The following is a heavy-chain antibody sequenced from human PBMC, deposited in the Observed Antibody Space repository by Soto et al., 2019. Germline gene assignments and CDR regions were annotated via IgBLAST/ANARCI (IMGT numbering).Heavy chain of an antibody. CDR2: ISYDGSNK. D-gene: IGHD3-22*01. J-gene: IGHJ4*02. CDR1: GFTFSTYS. V-gene: IGHV3-30*18. CDR3: AKFTMMPYYFDY. Sequence: GGSLRLSCAASGFTFSTYSMNWVRQAPGKGLEWVAVISYDGSNKYYADSVKGRFTISRDNSKNTLYLQMNSLRAEDTAVYYCAKFTMMPYYFDYWGQGTLVTVSS.